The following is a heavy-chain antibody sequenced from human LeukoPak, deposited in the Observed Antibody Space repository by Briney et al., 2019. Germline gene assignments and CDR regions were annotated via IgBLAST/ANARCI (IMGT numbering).Heavy chain of an antibody. D-gene: IGHD3-16*02. CDR3: ARLADYDYVWGSYRPHSGYYYYMDV. J-gene: IGHJ6*03. CDR2: INHSGST. V-gene: IGHV4-34*01. Sequence: SETLSLTCAVYGGSFSGYYWSWIRQPPGKGLEWIGEINHSGSTNYNPSLKSRVTISVDTSKNQFSLKLSSVTAADTAVYYCARLADYDYVWGSYRPHSGYYYYMDVWGKGTTVTISS. CDR1: GGSFSGYY.